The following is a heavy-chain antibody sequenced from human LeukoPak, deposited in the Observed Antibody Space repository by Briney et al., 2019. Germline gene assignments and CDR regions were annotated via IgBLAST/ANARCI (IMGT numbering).Heavy chain of an antibody. V-gene: IGHV3-33*01. J-gene: IGHJ4*02. CDR2: IWYDGSNK. Sequence: GGSLTLSCAASGFTFSSYGMHWVRQAPGKGLEWVAVIWYDGSNKYYADSVKGRFTISRDNSKNTLYLQMNSVRAEDTAVYYCAAHHGELGYFDYWGQGTLVTVSS. D-gene: IGHD1-26*01. CDR3: AAHHGELGYFDY. CDR1: GFTFSSYG.